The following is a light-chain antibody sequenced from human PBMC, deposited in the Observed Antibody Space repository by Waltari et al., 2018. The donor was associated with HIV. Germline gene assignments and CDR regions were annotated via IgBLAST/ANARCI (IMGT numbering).Light chain of an antibody. CDR1: QSVSRIY. J-gene: IGKJ4*01. CDR3: QQYGSSPLT. Sequence: EIVLTQSPGTLSLSPGERATLSCRASQSVSRIYLAWYQQKPGQAPRLLIYGASSRATGIPDRFIGSGSGTDFTLTISRLEPEDFAVYYCQQYGSSPLTFGGGTKVEIK. CDR2: GAS. V-gene: IGKV3-20*01.